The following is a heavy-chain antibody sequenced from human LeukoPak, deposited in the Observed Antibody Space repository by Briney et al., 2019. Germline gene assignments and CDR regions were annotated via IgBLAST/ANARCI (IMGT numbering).Heavy chain of an antibody. V-gene: IGHV3-21*01. D-gene: IGHD3-22*01. CDR3: ARDNTYYYDSSGQNIDY. J-gene: IGHJ4*02. CDR1: GSTFSSYS. Sequence: GGSLRLSCAASGSTFSSYSMNWVRQAPGKGLEWVSSISSSSSYIYYADSMKGRFTISRDNAKNSLYLQMNSLRAEDTAVYYCARDNTYYYDSSGQNIDYWGQGTLVTVSS. CDR2: ISSSSSYI.